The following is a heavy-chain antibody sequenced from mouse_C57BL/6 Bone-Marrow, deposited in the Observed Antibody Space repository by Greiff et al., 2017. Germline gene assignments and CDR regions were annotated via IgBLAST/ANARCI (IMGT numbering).Heavy chain of an antibody. CDR2: IWTGGGT. J-gene: IGHJ4*01. V-gene: IGHV2-9-1*01. Sequence: VQLQESGPGLVAPSQSLSITCTVSGFSLTSYAISWVRQPPGKGLEWLGVIWTGGGTNYNSALKSRLSISKDNSKSQVFLKMNSLQTDDTARYYCARNLGLLLRPYYYAMGYWGQGTSVTVSS. CDR1: GFSLTSYA. D-gene: IGHD1-1*01. CDR3: ARNLGLLLRPYYYAMGY.